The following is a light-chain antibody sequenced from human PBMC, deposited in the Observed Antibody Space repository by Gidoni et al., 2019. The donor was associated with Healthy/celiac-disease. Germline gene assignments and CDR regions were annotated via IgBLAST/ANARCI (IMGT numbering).Light chain of an antibody. CDR1: QSVSSY. CDR2: DAS. V-gene: IGKV3-11*01. CDR3: QQRSNWPPSS. Sequence: EIVLPQSPATLSLSPGARATLSCRASQSVSSYLAWYQQNPGQAPRLLIYDASNRATGIPARFSGSGSGTDFTLTISSLEPEDFAVYYCQQRSNWPPSSFGQGTKLEIK. J-gene: IGKJ2*04.